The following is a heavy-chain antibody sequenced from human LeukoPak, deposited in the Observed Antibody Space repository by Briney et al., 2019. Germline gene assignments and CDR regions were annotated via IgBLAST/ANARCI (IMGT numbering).Heavy chain of an antibody. Sequence: PSETLPLTCTVSGGSISSYYWSWIRQPPGKGLEWTGYIYYSGSTNYNPSLKSRVTISVDTSKNQFSLKLSSVTAADTAVYYCARDTGDYPDYWGQGTLVTVSS. CDR2: IYYSGST. J-gene: IGHJ4*02. CDR1: GGSISSYY. V-gene: IGHV4-59*01. CDR3: ARDTGDYPDY. D-gene: IGHD4-17*01.